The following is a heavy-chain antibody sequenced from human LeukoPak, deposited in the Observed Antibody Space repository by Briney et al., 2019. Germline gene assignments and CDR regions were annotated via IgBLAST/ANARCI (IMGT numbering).Heavy chain of an antibody. Sequence: GASVKVSCKASGGTFSSYTISWVRQAPGQGLEWMGRIIPILGIANYAQKFQGRVTITADKPTSTAYMELSSLRSEDTAVYYCASSPYYDFWSGDNWFDPWGQGTLVTVSS. CDR3: ASSPYYDFWSGDNWFDP. V-gene: IGHV1-69*02. D-gene: IGHD3-3*01. J-gene: IGHJ5*02. CDR2: IIPILGIA. CDR1: GGTFSSYT.